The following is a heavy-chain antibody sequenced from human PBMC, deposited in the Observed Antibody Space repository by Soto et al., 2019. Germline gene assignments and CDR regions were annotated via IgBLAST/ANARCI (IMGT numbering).Heavy chain of an antibody. CDR3: ARELSYDSSGNFDY. D-gene: IGHD3-22*01. CDR2: ISYDGSNK. Sequence: QVQLVESGGGVVQPGRSLRLSCAASGFTFSSYAMHWVRQAPGKGLEWVAVISYDGSNKYYADSVKGRFTISRDNSKNTMYLQMNSMRAEDTAVYYCARELSYDSSGNFDYWGQGTLVTVSS. J-gene: IGHJ4*02. CDR1: GFTFSSYA. V-gene: IGHV3-30-3*01.